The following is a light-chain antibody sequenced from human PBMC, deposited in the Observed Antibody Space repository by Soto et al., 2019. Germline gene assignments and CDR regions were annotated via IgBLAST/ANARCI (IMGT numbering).Light chain of an antibody. CDR3: QQYGTSPWT. CDR1: QTVRNNF. CDR2: AAS. J-gene: IGKJ1*01. V-gene: IGKV3-20*01. Sequence: EIVLTQSLVTLSSSPGERVTLSCRASQTVRNNFLAWYQQKSGQAPRLLIYAASGRATGIPDRFSGSGSGTDFTLTISRLEPEDFAVYYCQQYGTSPWTFGLGTKVDIK.